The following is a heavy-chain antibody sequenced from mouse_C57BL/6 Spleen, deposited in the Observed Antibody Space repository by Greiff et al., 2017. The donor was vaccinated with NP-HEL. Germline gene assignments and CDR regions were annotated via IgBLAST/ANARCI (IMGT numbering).Heavy chain of an antibody. D-gene: IGHD4-1*01. CDR1: GYTFTSYG. Sequence: QVQLQQSGAELARPGASVKLSCKASGYTFTSYGISWVKQRTGQGLEWIGEIYPRSGNTYYNEKFKGKATLTADKSSSTAYMELRSLTSEDSAVYFCARDGKNWEGGYYFDYWGQGTTLTVSS. CDR3: ARDGKNWEGGYYFDY. V-gene: IGHV1-81*01. CDR2: IYPRSGNT. J-gene: IGHJ2*01.